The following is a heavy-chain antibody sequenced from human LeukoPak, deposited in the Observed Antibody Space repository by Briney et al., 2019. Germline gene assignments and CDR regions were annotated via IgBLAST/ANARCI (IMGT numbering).Heavy chain of an antibody. CDR1: GGSFSGYY. CDR3: ARRGAQLNWFDP. CDR2: INHSGST. D-gene: IGHD2-2*01. V-gene: IGHV4-34*01. J-gene: IGHJ5*02. Sequence: SETLSLTCAVYGGSFSGYYWSWIRQPPGKGLEWIGEINHSGSTNYNPSLKSRVTISVDTSKNQFSLKLNSVTAADSAVYYCARRGAQLNWFDPWGQGTLVTVSS.